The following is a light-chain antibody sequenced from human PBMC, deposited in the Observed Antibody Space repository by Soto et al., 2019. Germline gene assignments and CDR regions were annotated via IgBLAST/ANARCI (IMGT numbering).Light chain of an antibody. V-gene: IGLV2-14*01. CDR1: SSDVGGYNF. CDR3: TSYTSSDTGV. Sequence: QSVLTQPASVSGSPGQSITISCTGTSSDVGGYNFVSWYQQHPGKAPKLIIFDVTNRPPGVSNRFSGSKSGNTASLTISGLQAEDEADYYCTSYTSSDTGVFGGGTKVTVL. J-gene: IGLJ2*01. CDR2: DVT.